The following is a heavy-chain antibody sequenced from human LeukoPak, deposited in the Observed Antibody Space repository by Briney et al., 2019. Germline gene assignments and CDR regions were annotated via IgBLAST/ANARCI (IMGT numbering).Heavy chain of an antibody. CDR3: AESDRLGIAGA. D-gene: IGHD1-26*01. CDR2: IIPGLNKA. J-gene: IGHJ4*02. V-gene: IGHV1-69*02. Sequence: ASVKVSCKASGGTLSSYSITWVRQAPGQGLEWMGRIIPGLNKAEYGQNFQGRIGITADTSTGTAYIEISVLRPEDTALYFCAESDRLGIAGAWGRGTLVIVSS. CDR1: GGTLSSYS.